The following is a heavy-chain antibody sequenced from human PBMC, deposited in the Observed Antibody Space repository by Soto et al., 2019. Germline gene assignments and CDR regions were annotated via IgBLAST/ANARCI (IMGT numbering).Heavy chain of an antibody. CDR3: ARALPPRDYYYGMDV. J-gene: IGHJ6*02. V-gene: IGHV3-53*01. Sequence: GGSLRLSCAASGVTVSSNYISLVRQAPGKGLEWVSVIYSGGSTYYADSVKGRFTISRDNSKNTLYLQMNSLRAEDTAVYYCARALPPRDYYYGMDVWGQGTTVTVSS. CDR1: GVTVSSNY. CDR2: IYSGGST.